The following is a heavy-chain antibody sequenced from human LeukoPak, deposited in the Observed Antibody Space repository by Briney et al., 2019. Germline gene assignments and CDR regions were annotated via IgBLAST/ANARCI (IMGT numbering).Heavy chain of an antibody. CDR2: MYHSGSA. J-gene: IGHJ6*03. V-gene: IGHV4-38-2*02. D-gene: IGHD1-1*01. Sequence: SETLSLTCTVSGYSIGSGYYWGWIRQPPGKGLEWIGIMYHSGSAYYYPSLKSRITISIDTSKNQFSLKLSSVTAADTAVYYCARDNWNSYYMDVWGKGTTVTVSS. CDR3: ARDNWNSYYMDV. CDR1: GYSIGSGYY.